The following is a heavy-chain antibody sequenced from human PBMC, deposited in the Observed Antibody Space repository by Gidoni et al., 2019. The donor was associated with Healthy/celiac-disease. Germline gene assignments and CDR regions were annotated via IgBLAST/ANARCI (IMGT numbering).Heavy chain of an antibody. CDR2: IYYSGST. V-gene: IGHV4-39*01. J-gene: IGHJ6*02. Sequence: QLQLQESGPGLVKPSETLSLTCTVSGGSISSSSYYWGWIRQPPGKGLEWIGSIYYSGSTYYNPSLKSRVTISVDTSKNQFSLKLSSVTAADTAVYYCARCPGYYGMDVWGQGTTVTVSS. CDR1: GGSISSSSYY. CDR3: ARCPGYYGMDV.